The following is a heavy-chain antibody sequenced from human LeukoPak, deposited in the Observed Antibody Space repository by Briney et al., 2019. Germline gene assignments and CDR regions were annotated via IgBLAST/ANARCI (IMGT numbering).Heavy chain of an antibody. D-gene: IGHD6-19*01. Sequence: ASVKVSCKAPGCTFTGYYMHWVRQAPGQGLEWMGWINPNSGGTNSAQKFQGRVTMTRDTSISTAYMELSRLRSDDTAVYYCARVGSDSSGWRRFDYWGQGTLVTVSS. CDR1: GCTFTGYY. CDR3: ARVGSDSSGWRRFDY. J-gene: IGHJ4*02. CDR2: INPNSGGT. V-gene: IGHV1-2*02.